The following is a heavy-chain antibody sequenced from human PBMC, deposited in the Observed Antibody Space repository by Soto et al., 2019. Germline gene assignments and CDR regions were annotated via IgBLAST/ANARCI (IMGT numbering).Heavy chain of an antibody. CDR3: ARDRATMVRGVIPRWFDP. CDR2: IYNSGRGST. Sequence: SETLSLTCSVSGSSMATYYWHWIRQAPGKGLEWIGFIYNSGRGSTGSNPSLTSRVTLSIDTSKNQFSLKLNSVTAADTAVYYCARDRATMVRGVIPRWFDPWGQGTLVTVSS. V-gene: IGHV4-59*01. J-gene: IGHJ5*02. D-gene: IGHD3-10*01. CDR1: GSSMATYY.